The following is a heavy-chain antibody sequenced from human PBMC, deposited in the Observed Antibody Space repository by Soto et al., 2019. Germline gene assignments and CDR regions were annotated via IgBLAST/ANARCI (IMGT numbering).Heavy chain of an antibody. CDR2: ISNSGST. CDR1: GGSVTSDEDY. CDR3: ATESGSTYGYFDY. Sequence: KTSETLSLTCTVSGGSVTSDEDYWSSIRQSPGKGLEWIGYISNSGSTGYNPSLKTRLSMSVDRSKNQFTLRLTSVTAADTAVYFCATESGSTYGYFDYWGQGTQVTVSS. V-gene: IGHV4-30-4*01. D-gene: IGHD4-17*01. J-gene: IGHJ4*02.